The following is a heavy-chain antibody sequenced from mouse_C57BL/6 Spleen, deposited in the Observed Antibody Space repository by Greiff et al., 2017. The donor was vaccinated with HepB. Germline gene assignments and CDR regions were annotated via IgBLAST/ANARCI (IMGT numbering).Heavy chain of an antibody. CDR1: GYTFTSYW. D-gene: IGHD2-5*01. CDR2: INPSSGYT. Sequence: QVQLKQSGAELAKPGASVKLSCKASGYTFTSYWMHWVKQRPGQGLEWIGYINPSSGYTKYNQKFKDKATLTADKSSSTAYMQLSSLTYEDSAVYYCASPYSNYYYAMDYWGQGTSVTVSS. CDR3: ASPYSNYYYAMDY. V-gene: IGHV1-7*01. J-gene: IGHJ4*01.